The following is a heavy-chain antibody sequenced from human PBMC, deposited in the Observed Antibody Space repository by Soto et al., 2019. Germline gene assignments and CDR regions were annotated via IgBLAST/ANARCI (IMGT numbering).Heavy chain of an antibody. J-gene: IGHJ4*02. V-gene: IGHV1-18*01. D-gene: IGHD1-26*01. Sequence: QVQLVQSGAEVKKPGASVKVSCRASGYTFTSYGISWVRQAPGQGLEWMGWISAYNDKTSYAQKLQGRLTMTTDTSSNTVYMELRSLRYDDTAVYYCARFTGISKWTFDSWGQGTLVTVSS. CDR1: GYTFTSYG. CDR2: ISAYNDKT. CDR3: ARFTGISKWTFDS.